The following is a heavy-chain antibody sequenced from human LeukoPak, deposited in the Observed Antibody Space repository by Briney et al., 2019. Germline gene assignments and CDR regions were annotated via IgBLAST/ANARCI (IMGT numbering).Heavy chain of an antibody. J-gene: IGHJ4*02. CDR3: TTDPEQWLALGSLYFDY. D-gene: IGHD6-19*01. CDR2: IKSKTDGGTT. V-gene: IGHV3-15*01. Sequence: GSLRLSCAASGFTFSSFGMNWVRQAPGKGLEWVGRIKSKTDGGTTDYAAPVKGRFTISRDDSKNTLYLQMNSLKTEDTAVYYCTTDPEQWLALGSLYFDYWGQGTLVTVSS. CDR1: GFTFSSFG.